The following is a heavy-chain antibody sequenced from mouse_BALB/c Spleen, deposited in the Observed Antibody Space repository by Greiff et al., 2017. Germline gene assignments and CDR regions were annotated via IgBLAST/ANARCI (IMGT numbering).Heavy chain of an antibody. D-gene: IGHD2-1*01. CDR3: ARAGGNYGFAY. CDR1: GYSITSGYY. V-gene: IGHV3-6*02. J-gene: IGHJ3*01. CDR2: ISYDGSN. Sequence: EVHLVESGPGLVKPSQSLSLTCSVTGYSITSGYYWNWIRQFPGNKLEWMGYISYDGSNNYNPSLKNRISITRDTSKNQFFLKLNSVTTEDTATYYCARAGGNYGFAYWGQGTLVTVSA.